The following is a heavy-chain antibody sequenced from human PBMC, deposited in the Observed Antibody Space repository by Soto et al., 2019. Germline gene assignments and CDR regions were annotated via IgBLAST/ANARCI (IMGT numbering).Heavy chain of an antibody. CDR1: GYTVTGCR. CDR2: SNTNRGDT. V-gene: IGHV1-2*02. Sequence: GSSVKFTCNASGYTVTGCRIHWVRQAPGQGLEWMGWSNTNRGDTNQIEKCQGRVTMTRDTSISTAYMELSSLNSDDTAVYYCVRLVGSIWAQGALVTVSS. D-gene: IGHD1-26*01. J-gene: IGHJ4*02. CDR3: VRLVGSI.